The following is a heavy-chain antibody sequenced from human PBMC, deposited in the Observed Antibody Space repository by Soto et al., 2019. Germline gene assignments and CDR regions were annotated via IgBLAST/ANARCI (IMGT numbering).Heavy chain of an antibody. J-gene: IGHJ4*02. CDR1: GGSISSGDYY. Sequence: QVQLQESGPGLVKPSQTLSLTCTVSGGSISSGDYYWSWIRQPPGKGLEWIGYIYYSGSTYYNPSLKSRATISVDTSKTHFSLKLSSVTAADTAVYYCARAQGSGFLVSWGQGTLVTVSS. CDR2: IYYSGST. D-gene: IGHD3-10*01. CDR3: ARAQGSGFLVS. V-gene: IGHV4-30-4*01.